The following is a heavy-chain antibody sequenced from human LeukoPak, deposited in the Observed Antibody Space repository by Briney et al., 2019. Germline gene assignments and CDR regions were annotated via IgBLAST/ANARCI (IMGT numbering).Heavy chain of an antibody. CDR1: RVSISSGDYY. CDR2: IYDSGST. Sequence: SQTLSLTCTASRVSISSGDYYWSWIRQPPGKGREWIRYIYDSGSTYYNPSLKSRVTISVDTSKNQFSLKLNSVTAADTAVYYCAREMYYYGSGSYPNNYDGFDIWGQGTMVTVSS. V-gene: IGHV4-30-4*08. J-gene: IGHJ3*02. CDR3: AREMYYYGSGSYPNNYDGFDI. D-gene: IGHD3-10*01.